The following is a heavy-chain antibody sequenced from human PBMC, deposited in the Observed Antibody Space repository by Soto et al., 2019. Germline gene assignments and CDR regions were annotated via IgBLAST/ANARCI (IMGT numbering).Heavy chain of an antibody. CDR2: IWYDGSNK. J-gene: IGHJ4*02. V-gene: IGHV3-33*01. D-gene: IGHD2-2*01. Sequence: GGSLRLSCAASGFTFSSYGMHWVRQAPGKGLEWVAVIWYDGSNKYYADSVKGRFTISRDNSKNTLYLQMNSLRAEDTAVYYCARDCSSTSCYSFDYWGQGTLVTVSS. CDR1: GFTFSSYG. CDR3: ARDCSSTSCYSFDY.